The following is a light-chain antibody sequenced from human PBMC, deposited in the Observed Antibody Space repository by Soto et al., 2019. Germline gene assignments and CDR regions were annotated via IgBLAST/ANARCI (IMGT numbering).Light chain of an antibody. Sequence: DIQLTQSPSSLSASVGDRVTITCRASQGISNFVDWYQQTPGKVPKLLIYAASTLPSGVPSRFSGSGSGTDFTLSISNLQPEDVGTFYCQKYHSAPPTFGHGTRVEIK. V-gene: IGKV1-27*01. CDR3: QKYHSAPPT. J-gene: IGKJ1*01. CDR2: AAS. CDR1: QGISNF.